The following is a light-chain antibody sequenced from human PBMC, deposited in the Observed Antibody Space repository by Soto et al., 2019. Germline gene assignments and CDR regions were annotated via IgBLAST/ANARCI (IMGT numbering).Light chain of an antibody. CDR2: KTS. CDR1: QSVGSN. V-gene: IGKV3-15*01. Sequence: EIILTQSPATLSVSPGETTSLSCRATQSVGSNLGWYQQKPGQTPRLLIYKTSTRATGIPARFSGSGSETEFTLTISSLQSEEFAVYYCQQYANWPVTFGGGTKVEIK. J-gene: IGKJ4*01. CDR3: QQYANWPVT.